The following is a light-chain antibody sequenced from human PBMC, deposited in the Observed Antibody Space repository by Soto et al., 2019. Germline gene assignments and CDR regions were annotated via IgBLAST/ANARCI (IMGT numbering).Light chain of an antibody. Sequence: QSALTQPASVSGSPGQSITISCTGSSSDVGGYTYVSWYQQHPGKAPKLMIFDVRNRPSGVSNRFSGSKSGNTASLTISGLQAEDEADYYCSSYTGSSTLYVFGTGTKVTVL. J-gene: IGLJ1*01. CDR3: SSYTGSSTLYV. CDR2: DVR. V-gene: IGLV2-14*03. CDR1: SSDVGGYTY.